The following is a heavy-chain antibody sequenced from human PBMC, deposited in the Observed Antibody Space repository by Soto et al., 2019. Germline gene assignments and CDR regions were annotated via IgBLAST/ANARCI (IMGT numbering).Heavy chain of an antibody. V-gene: IGHV1-69*06. Sequence: SVKVSCKASGGTFSSYAISWVRQAPGQGLEWMGGIIPIFGTANYAQKFQGRVTITADKSTSTAYMELSSLRYEDTSVYSCASALRYYASSGYPPDYYCMDVWGRGTTVTVSS. CDR2: IIPIFGTA. D-gene: IGHD3-22*01. J-gene: IGHJ6*02. CDR1: GGTFSSYA. CDR3: ASALRYYASSGYPPDYYCMDV.